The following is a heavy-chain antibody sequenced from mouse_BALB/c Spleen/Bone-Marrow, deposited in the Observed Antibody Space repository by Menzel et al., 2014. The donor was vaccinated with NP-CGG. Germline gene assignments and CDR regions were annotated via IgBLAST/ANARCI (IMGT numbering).Heavy chain of an antibody. J-gene: IGHJ2*01. CDR2: ISTYYGDA. Sequence: QVQLQQSGAELVRPGVSVKISCKGSGYTFTDYAMHWVKQSHAKSLEWIGVISTYYGDATYNQKFEGKATMTVDKSSSTAYMELARLTSEDPAIYYCARDLDYWGQGTTLTVSS. CDR1: GYTFTDYA. CDR3: ARDLDY. V-gene: IGHV1S137*01.